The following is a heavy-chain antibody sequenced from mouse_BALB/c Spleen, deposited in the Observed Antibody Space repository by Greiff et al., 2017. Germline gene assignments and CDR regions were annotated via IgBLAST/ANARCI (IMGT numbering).Heavy chain of an antibody. CDR1: GYTFTSYW. D-gene: IGHD4-1*01. CDR2: INPSTGYT. CDR3: ATANWDYYYAMDY. V-gene: IGHV1-7*01. Sequence: VQLQQSGAELAKPGASVKMSCKASGYTFTSYWMHWVKQRPGQGLEWIGYINPSTGYTEYNQKFKDKATLTADKSSSTAYMQLSSLTSEDSAVYYCATANWDYYYAMDYWGQGTSVTVSS. J-gene: IGHJ4*01.